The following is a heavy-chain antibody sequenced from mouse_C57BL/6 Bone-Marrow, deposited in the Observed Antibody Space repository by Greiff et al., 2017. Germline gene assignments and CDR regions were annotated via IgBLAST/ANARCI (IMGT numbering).Heavy chain of an antibody. CDR3: ARETTVAPYYAMDY. Sequence: QVQLQQPGAELVMPGASVKLSCKASGYTFTSYWMHWVKQRPGQGLEWIGEIDPSDSYTNYNQKFKGKSTLTVDNSSSTAYMQLSSLTSEDSAVYYCARETTVAPYYAMDYWGQGTSVTVSS. CDR2: IDPSDSYT. CDR1: GYTFTSYW. V-gene: IGHV1-69*01. J-gene: IGHJ4*01. D-gene: IGHD1-1*01.